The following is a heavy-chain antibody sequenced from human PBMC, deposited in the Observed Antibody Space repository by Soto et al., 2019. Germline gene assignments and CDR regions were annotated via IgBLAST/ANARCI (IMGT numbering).Heavy chain of an antibody. Sequence: QVQLVESGGGVVQPGRSLRLSCAASGFTFSSYAMHWVRQDPGKGLEWVAVISYDGSNKYYADSVKGRFTISRDNSKNTLYLQMNSLRAEDTAVYYCARESEDIVVVVAATHPETFDYWGQGTLVTVSS. CDR1: GFTFSSYA. J-gene: IGHJ4*02. CDR2: ISYDGSNK. CDR3: ARESEDIVVVVAATHPETFDY. V-gene: IGHV3-30-3*01. D-gene: IGHD2-15*01.